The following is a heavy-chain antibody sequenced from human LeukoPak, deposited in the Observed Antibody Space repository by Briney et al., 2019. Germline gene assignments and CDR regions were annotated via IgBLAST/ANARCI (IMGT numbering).Heavy chain of an antibody. Sequence: SVKVSCKASGFTFSTSAMQWVRQSRGQRLEGIGWIVVGSGYTSYAQKFQQRGTITRDMSTSTAYMELSSLRSEDTAVYYCAAGSGWYSPDYWGQGTLVTVSS. CDR2: IVVGSGYT. CDR3: AAGSGWYSPDY. V-gene: IGHV1-58*02. CDR1: GFTFSTSA. D-gene: IGHD6-19*01. J-gene: IGHJ4*02.